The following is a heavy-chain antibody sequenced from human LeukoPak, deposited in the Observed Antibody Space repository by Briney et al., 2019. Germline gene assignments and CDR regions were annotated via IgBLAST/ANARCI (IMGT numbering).Heavy chain of an antibody. CDR1: GFIVSSYY. CDR3: AGGDCSSSSCFVFDY. V-gene: IGHV3-53*01. J-gene: IGHJ4*02. Sequence: GGSLRLSCAASGFIVSSYYMSWVRQAPGKGLEWVSVIYSGGPTYYADSVKGRFTISRDNSKNTPYLQMNSLRAEDTAVYYCAGGDCSSSSCFVFDYWGQGTLVTVSS. CDR2: IYSGGPT. D-gene: IGHD2-2*01.